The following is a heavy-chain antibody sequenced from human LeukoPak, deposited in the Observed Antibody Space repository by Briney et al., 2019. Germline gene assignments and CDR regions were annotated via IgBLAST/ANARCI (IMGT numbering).Heavy chain of an antibody. V-gene: IGHV1-69*06. CDR3: CYCSGGSCTFDY. J-gene: IGHJ4*02. D-gene: IGHD2-15*01. CDR2: IIPIFGTA. CDR1: GGTFSSYA. Sequence: ASVKVSCKASGGTFSSYAISWVRQAPGQGLEWMGGIIPIFGTANYAQKFQGRVTITADKSTSTAYMELSSLRSEDTAVYYCCYCSGGSCTFDYWGQGTLVTVSS.